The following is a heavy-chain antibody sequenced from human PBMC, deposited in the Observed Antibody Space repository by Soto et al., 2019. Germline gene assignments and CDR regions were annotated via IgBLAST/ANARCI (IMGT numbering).Heavy chain of an antibody. CDR1: GYSLSSYD. V-gene: IGHV3-30*18. Sequence: QVQLVESGGGVVQPGRSLRLSCAASGYSLSSYDIHWVRQAPGKGLEWVALVPNRGSDTYYVASVKGRFTVSRDNSKNKEYLQMSSLRVEDTAVYYCAKGTVTHEHSDSEYYAMDVWGQGTTVTVSS. CDR2: VPNRGSDT. CDR3: AKGTVTHEHSDSEYYAMDV. J-gene: IGHJ6*02. D-gene: IGHD1-1*01.